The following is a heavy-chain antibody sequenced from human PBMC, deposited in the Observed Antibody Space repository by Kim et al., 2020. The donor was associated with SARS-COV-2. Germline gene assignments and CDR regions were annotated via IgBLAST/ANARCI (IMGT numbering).Heavy chain of an antibody. Sequence: GGSLRLSCAASGFTFSSYAMGWVRQAPGKGLEWVSFIYAGGSSAYYADFVRGRFTISRDNSKDTLYLQMNSLRAEDTAVYYCAKDLRRDSVILVAFDSWGQGALVTVSS. D-gene: IGHD2-8*02. CDR2: IYAGGSSA. CDR1: GFTFSSYA. CDR3: AKDLRRDSVILVAFDS. J-gene: IGHJ4*02. V-gene: IGHV3-23*03.